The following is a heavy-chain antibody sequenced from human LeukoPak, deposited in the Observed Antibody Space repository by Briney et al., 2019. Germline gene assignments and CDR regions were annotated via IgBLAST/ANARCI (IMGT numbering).Heavy chain of an antibody. CDR1: RLTHSYYA. CDR2: VTASGLST. J-gene: IGHJ4*02. D-gene: IGHD4-23*01. CDR3: AKSETVVAPPEY. Sequence: GGSLRLSCAASRLTHSYYAMSCVRQAPGKGLEWVSGVTASGLSTYYADSVKGRFTISRDNSKNTLYLRMNSLRAEDAAVYYCAKSETVVAPPEYWGQGTLVTVSS. V-gene: IGHV3-23*01.